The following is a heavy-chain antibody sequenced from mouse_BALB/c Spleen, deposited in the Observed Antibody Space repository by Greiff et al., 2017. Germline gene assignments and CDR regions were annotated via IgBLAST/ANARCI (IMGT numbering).Heavy chain of an antibody. J-gene: IGHJ4*01. Sequence: EVKLMESGGGLVQPGGSLRLSCATSGFTFTDYYMSWVRQPPGKALEWLGFIRNKANGYTTEYSASVKGRFTISRDNSQSILYLQMNTLRAEDSATYYCARDGGLRRGYAMDYWGQGTSVTVSS. CDR3: ARDGGLRRGYAMDY. CDR1: GFTFTDYY. CDR2: IRNKANGYTT. D-gene: IGHD2-4*01. V-gene: IGHV7-3*02.